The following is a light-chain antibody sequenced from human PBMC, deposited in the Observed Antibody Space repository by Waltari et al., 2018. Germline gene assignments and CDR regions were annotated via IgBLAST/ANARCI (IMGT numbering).Light chain of an antibody. CDR3: QQYGSSPRT. J-gene: IGKJ3*01. CDR1: QSVSSNS. Sequence: ELVLSQSPCTLSLSPGERATLSCRASQSVSSNSLAWYQQKPGQAPRLLIYAASSRATGIPDRFSGSGSGTDFTLTISRLEPEDFAVYYCQQYGSSPRTFGPGTKVDVK. CDR2: AAS. V-gene: IGKV3-20*01.